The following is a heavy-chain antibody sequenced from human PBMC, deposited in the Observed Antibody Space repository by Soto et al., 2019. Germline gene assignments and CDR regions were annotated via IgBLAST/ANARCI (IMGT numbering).Heavy chain of an antibody. V-gene: IGHV3-23*01. J-gene: IGHJ4*02. D-gene: IGHD5-18*01. CDR1: GFTFSSYA. Sequence: GGSLRLSCSASGFTFSSYAMSWVRQAPGKGLEWVSAISGSGGSTCYADSVKGRFTISRDNSKNTLYLQMNSLRAEDTAVYYCAKDEMGYSYGYESHFDYWGQGTLVTVSS. CDR2: ISGSGGST. CDR3: AKDEMGYSYGYESHFDY.